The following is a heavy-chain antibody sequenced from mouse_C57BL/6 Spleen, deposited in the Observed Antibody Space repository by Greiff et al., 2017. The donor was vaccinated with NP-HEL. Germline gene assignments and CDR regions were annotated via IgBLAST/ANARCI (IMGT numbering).Heavy chain of an antibody. CDR1: GFTFSDYG. J-gene: IGHJ3*01. CDR3: ARPLFAY. V-gene: IGHV5-17*01. CDR2: ISSGSSTI. Sequence: EVKLVESGGGLVKPGGSLKLSCAASGFTFSDYGMHWVRQAPEKGLEWVAYISSGSSTIYYADTVKGRFTISRDNAKNTLCLQMTSLRSEDTAMYYCARPLFAYWGQGTLVTVSA.